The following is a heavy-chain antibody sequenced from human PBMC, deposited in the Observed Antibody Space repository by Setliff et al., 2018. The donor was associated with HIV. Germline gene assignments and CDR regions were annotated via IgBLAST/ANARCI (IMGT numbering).Heavy chain of an antibody. CDR2: VYNSGIT. CDR3: ATCRHRPSNWFDP. CDR1: GASISSGGHY. V-gene: IGHV4-39*07. Sequence: PSETLSLTCIVSGASISSGGHYWSWIRQQPGKGLEWIGSVYNSGITFKNPSLKSRVSISVDRSGNQFSLRLTSVTAADTAVYYCATCRHRPSNWFDPWGQGTVVTVSS. J-gene: IGHJ5*02.